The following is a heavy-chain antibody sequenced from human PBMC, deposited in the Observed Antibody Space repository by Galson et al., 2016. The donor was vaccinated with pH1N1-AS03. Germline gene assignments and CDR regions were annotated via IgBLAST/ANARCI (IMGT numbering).Heavy chain of an antibody. V-gene: IGHV3-64*01. CDR3: ARGPVSYSNYWFPPPDY. Sequence: SLRLSCAASGFTFSSYAMYWVRPAPGKGLEYVSVISGNGVSTYYANSVKGRFTISRDNSKNTLYLQMGSLRAEDMAVYYCARGPVSYSNYWFPPPDYWGQGTLVTVSS. CDR1: GFTFSSYA. CDR2: ISGNGVST. J-gene: IGHJ4*02. D-gene: IGHD6-13*01.